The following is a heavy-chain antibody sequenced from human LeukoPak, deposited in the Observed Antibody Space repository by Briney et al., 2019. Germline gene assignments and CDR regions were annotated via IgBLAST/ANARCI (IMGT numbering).Heavy chain of an antibody. V-gene: IGHV3-74*01. J-gene: IGHJ4*02. D-gene: IGHD5-12*01. CDR1: EFTFSNNW. CDR2: ISSDGSST. Sequence: GGSLRLSCVVSEFTFSNNWMYWVRQAPGKGLVWVSRISSDGSSTDFADSVKGRFTISRDNAKNALYLQMNSLRAEDTAVYYCERKGYGDYWGQGTLVTVPS. CDR3: ERKGYGDY.